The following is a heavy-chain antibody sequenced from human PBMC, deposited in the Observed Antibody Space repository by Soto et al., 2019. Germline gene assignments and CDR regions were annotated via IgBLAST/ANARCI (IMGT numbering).Heavy chain of an antibody. J-gene: IGHJ4*02. CDR3: AREFLGRFGVDRLDY. Sequence: QVQLLQSGAEVKKPGASVKVSCQAAGYTFSTYAMHWVRQAPGQGLEWMGWINGGNGNTKYSKKIQGRLTVTRDTSAATAYIELSSRTSGDTAFYYCAREFLGRFGVDRLDYWGQGTLVTVSS. CDR1: GYTFSTYA. V-gene: IGHV1-3*01. CDR2: INGGNGNT. D-gene: IGHD3-3*01.